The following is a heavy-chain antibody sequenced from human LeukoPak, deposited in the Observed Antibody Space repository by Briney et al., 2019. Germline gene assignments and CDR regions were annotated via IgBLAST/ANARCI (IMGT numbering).Heavy chain of an antibody. D-gene: IGHD3-22*01. CDR3: ARLGSVVAALSYYDSSGPGDPDY. Sequence: ASVKVSCKASGYTXTSYYMHWVRQAPGQGLEWMGVINPSSSSTSYARKFQGRVTMTRDTSTSTVYMELSSLRSEDTAVYYCARLGSVVAALSYYDSSGPGDPDYWGQGTLVTVSS. V-gene: IGHV1-46*01. CDR2: INPSSSST. J-gene: IGHJ4*02. CDR1: GYTXTSYY.